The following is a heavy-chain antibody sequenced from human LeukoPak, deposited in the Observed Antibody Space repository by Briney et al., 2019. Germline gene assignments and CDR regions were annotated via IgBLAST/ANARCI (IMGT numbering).Heavy chain of an antibody. Sequence: ASVKVSCKASGYTFTSYGISWVRQAPGQGLEWMGWTSAYNGNTNYAQKLQGRVTMTTDTSTSTAYMELRSLRSDDTAVYYCASYDCSGGSCYRGYGMDVWGQGTTVTVSS. CDR3: ASYDCSGGSCYRGYGMDV. V-gene: IGHV1-18*01. J-gene: IGHJ6*02. CDR1: GYTFTSYG. D-gene: IGHD2-15*01. CDR2: TSAYNGNT.